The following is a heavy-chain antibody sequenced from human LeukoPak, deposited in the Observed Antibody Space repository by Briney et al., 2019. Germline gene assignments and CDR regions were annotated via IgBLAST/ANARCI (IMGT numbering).Heavy chain of an antibody. V-gene: IGHV4-59*12. D-gene: IGHD2-2*01. CDR2: IYYSGST. Sequence: SETLSLTCTVSGGSISSYYWSWIRQPPGKGLEWIGYIYYSGSTNYNPSLKSRVTISMDTSKNQFSLMLTPVTAADTAVYYCARGGCTRTSCYGFDSWGQGTLVTVSS. CDR1: GGSISSYY. CDR3: ARGGCTRTSCYGFDS. J-gene: IGHJ4*02.